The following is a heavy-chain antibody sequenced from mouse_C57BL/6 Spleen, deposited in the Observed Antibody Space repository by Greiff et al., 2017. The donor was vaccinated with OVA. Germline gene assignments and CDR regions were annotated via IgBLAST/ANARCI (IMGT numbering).Heavy chain of an antibody. CDR2: ISSGSSTI. CDR1: GFTFSDYG. J-gene: IGHJ4*01. Sequence: EVQGVESGGGLVKPGGSLKLSCAASGFTFSDYGMHWVRQAPEKGLEWVAYISSGSSTIYYADTVQGRFTISRDTAKTTLFLQMTSLRSEDTSMYYCARGGYDVCRYAMDYWGQGTSVTVSS. D-gene: IGHD2-2*01. V-gene: IGHV5-17*01. CDR3: ARGGYDVCRYAMDY.